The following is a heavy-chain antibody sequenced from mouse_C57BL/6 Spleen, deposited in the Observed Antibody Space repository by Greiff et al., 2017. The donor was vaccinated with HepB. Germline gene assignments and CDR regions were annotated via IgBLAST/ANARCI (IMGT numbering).Heavy chain of an antibody. CDR1: GYAFSSSW. CDR3: ARLDGH. J-gene: IGHJ2*01. D-gene: IGHD2-3*01. CDR2: IYPGDGDT. Sequence: VQLQESGPELVKPGASVKISCKASGYAFSSSWMNWVKQRPGKGLEWIGRIYPGDGDTNYNGKFKGKATLTADKSSSTAYMQLSSLTSEDSAVYFCARLDGHWGQGTTLTVSS. V-gene: IGHV1-82*01.